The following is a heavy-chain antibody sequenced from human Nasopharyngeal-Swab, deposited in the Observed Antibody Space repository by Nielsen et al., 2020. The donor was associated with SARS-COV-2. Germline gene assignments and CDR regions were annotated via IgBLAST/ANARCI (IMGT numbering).Heavy chain of an antibody. J-gene: IGHJ6*02. Sequence: VRQMPGKGLEWMGIIYPGDSDTKYSPSFQGQVSISVDKSINTAYLQWNSLKASDTATYFCAIDYGSGTYGLDVWGHGTRVTVSS. D-gene: IGHD3-10*01. CDR3: AIDYGSGTYGLDV. V-gene: IGHV5-51*01. CDR2: IYPGDSDT.